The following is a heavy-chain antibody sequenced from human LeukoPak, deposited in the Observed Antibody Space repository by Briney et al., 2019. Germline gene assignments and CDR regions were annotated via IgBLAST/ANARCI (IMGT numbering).Heavy chain of an antibody. J-gene: IGHJ6*02. D-gene: IGHD6-19*01. CDR1: GYTFTSYG. CDR2: ISAYNGNT. Sequence: RASVKVSCKASGYTFTSYGISWVRQAPGQGLEWKGWISAYNGNTNYAQKPQGRVTMTTDTSTSTAYMELRSLRSDDTAVYYCARDWFEQWLPYYYYGMDVWGQGTTVTVSS. CDR3: ARDWFEQWLPYYYYGMDV. V-gene: IGHV1-18*01.